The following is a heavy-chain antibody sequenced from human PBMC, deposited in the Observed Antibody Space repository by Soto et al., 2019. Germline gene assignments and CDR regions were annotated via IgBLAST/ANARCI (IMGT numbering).Heavy chain of an antibody. V-gene: IGHV3-23*01. CDR2: ISGSGGST. D-gene: IGHD3-10*01. Sequence: VQLLESGGGLVQPGGSLRLSCAASGFTFSSYAMSWVRQAPGKGLEWVSAISGSGGSTYYADSVKGRFTISRDNSKNTLYLQMNSLRAEDTAVYYCAKTMLWFGELPPNYFDYWGQGTLVTVSS. CDR3: AKTMLWFGELPPNYFDY. CDR1: GFTFSSYA. J-gene: IGHJ4*02.